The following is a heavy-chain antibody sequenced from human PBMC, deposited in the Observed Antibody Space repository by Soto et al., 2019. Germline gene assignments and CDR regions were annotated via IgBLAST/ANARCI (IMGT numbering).Heavy chain of an antibody. J-gene: IGHJ5*02. CDR3: STDHYSCSWNWFEP. V-gene: IGHV3-23*01. D-gene: IGHD6-13*01. Sequence: EVQLLEAGGGLVQPGGSLRLSCAASGFTFSSYAMSWVRQAPGKGLEWVSAISGSGGSTYYADSVKGRFTISRDNSKNTLYLQMNSLRAEDTAVYYCSTDHYSCSWNWFEPWGQGTLVTVSS. CDR1: GFTFSSYA. CDR2: ISGSGGST.